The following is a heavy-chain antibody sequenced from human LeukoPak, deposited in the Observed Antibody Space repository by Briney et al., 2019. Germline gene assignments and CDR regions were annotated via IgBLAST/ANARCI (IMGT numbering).Heavy chain of an antibody. Sequence: PGGSLRLSCAASGFAFSSYWMNWVHQAPGQGLEWVAHIKQDGSEKNYLDSVKGRFTISRDNANNSLYLQMNSLRAEDTAVYYCARVLKVRGVLFDYWGQGSLVTVSS. D-gene: IGHD3-10*01. V-gene: IGHV3-7*05. CDR3: ARVLKVRGVLFDY. CDR2: IKQDGSEK. J-gene: IGHJ4*02. CDR1: GFAFSSYW.